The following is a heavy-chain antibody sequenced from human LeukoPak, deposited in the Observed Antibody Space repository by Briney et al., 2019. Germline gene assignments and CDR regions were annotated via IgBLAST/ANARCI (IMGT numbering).Heavy chain of an antibody. CDR1: GFTFSSYS. J-gene: IGHJ4*02. V-gene: IGHV3-21*01. CDR3: ARDDYYYGSSGYSAGEGY. Sequence: PGGSLRLSCAASGFTFSSYSMYWVRQAPGKGLEWVSSISSSSSYIYYADSVKGRFTISRDNAKNSLYLQMNTLRAEDTAVYYCARDDYYYGSSGYSAGEGYWGQGTLVTVSS. D-gene: IGHD3-22*01. CDR2: ISSSSSYI.